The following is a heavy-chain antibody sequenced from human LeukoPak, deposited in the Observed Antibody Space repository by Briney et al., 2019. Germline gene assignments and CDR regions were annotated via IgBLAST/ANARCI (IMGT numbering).Heavy chain of an antibody. CDR2: IKQDGSEK. D-gene: IGHD5-12*01. V-gene: IGHV3-7*01. CDR3: ARAGGYASSWAY. CDR1: GFTFSSYW. Sequence: PGGSLRLSCAASGFTFSSYWMSWVRQAPGKGLEWVANIKQDGSEKNYVDSVKGQFTISRDNAKNSLDLQMNSLRAEDTAVYYCARAGGYASSWAYWGQGTLVTVSS. J-gene: IGHJ4*02.